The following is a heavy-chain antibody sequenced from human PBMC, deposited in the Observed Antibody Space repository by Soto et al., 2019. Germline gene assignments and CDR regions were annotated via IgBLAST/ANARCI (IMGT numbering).Heavy chain of an antibody. V-gene: IGHV5-10-1*01. J-gene: IGHJ6*02. CDR2: IDPGDSYT. CDR3: ARHLAARPLYYGMDV. Sequence: GETLKISCKGSRYSFTSYWITWVRQMPGKGLEWMGGIDPGDSYTYYSPSFQGQVTISADKSISTVYLQWSSLKASDTAMYYCARHLAARPLYYGMDVWGQGTTVTVSS. CDR1: RYSFTSYW. D-gene: IGHD6-6*01.